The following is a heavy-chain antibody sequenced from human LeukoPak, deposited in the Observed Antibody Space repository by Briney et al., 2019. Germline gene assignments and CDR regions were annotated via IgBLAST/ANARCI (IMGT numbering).Heavy chain of an antibody. J-gene: IGHJ5*02. Sequence: SETLSLTCAVYGGSLNGHYWSWIRQPPGKGLEWIGEGSESGGTKFNPSLKSRVTISADTSKNQFSLKVKSVTAADTAVYYCAKNGQSGFSFDPWGQGTLVTVSS. V-gene: IGHV4-34*01. CDR1: GGSLNGHY. D-gene: IGHD3-3*01. CDR2: GSESGGT. CDR3: AKNGQSGFSFDP.